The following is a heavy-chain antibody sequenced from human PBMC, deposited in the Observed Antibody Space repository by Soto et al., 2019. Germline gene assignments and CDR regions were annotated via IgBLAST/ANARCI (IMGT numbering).Heavy chain of an antibody. CDR1: GFSLKTNGEG. D-gene: IGHD6-19*01. V-gene: IGHV2-5*01. CDR3: APRLAFALAGQSISFDY. J-gene: IGHJ4*02. CDR2: IYWNDDK. Sequence: QITLKESGPTLVKPTQTLTLTCTLSGFSLKTNGEGVGWIRQPPGKALEWLAHIYWNDDKRYTPSLKSRLTIAKDTYKNQVVLSMTNMDPVDTATYYCAPRLAFALAGQSISFDYWGQGTLITVSS.